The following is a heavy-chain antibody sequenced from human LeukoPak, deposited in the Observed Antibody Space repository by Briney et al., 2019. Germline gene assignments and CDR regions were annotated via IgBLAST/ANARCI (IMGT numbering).Heavy chain of an antibody. CDR3: ATPVIVGATNSFDY. J-gene: IGHJ4*02. V-gene: IGHV3-30-3*01. D-gene: IGHD1-26*01. Sequence: GGSLRLSCAASGFTFSSYAMSWVRQAPGKGLEWVAVISYDGSNKYYADSVKGRFTISGDNSKNTLYLQMNSLRAEDTAVYYCATPVIVGATNSFDYWGQGTLVTVSS. CDR1: GFTFSSYA. CDR2: ISYDGSNK.